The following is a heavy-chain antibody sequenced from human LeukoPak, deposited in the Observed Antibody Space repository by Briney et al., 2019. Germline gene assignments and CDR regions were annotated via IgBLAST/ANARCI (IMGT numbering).Heavy chain of an antibody. CDR3: VRGSYDSTGDLIDY. D-gene: IGHD3-22*01. CDR2: VNPDGSTT. CDR1: GFTFGSYW. V-gene: IGHV3-74*01. J-gene: IGHJ4*02. Sequence: GSLRLSCAASGFTFGSYWMHWVRQTPDKGLAWVSRVNPDGSTTTYADSVKGRFTISRDNAKNTLYLQMNRLGAEDTAVYSCVRGSYDSTGDLIDYWGQGTLVTVSS.